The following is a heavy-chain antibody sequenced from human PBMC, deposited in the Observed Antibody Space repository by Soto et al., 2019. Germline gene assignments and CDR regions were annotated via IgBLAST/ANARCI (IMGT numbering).Heavy chain of an antibody. Sequence: ASVKVSCKASGYTFTSYAVHWVRQAPGQRLEWMGWINAGNGNTKYSQKFQGRVTITRDTSASTAYMELSSLRSEDTAVYYCARVTGYYAPDYWGQGTLVTISS. CDR1: GYTFTSYA. J-gene: IGHJ4*02. D-gene: IGHD3-9*01. V-gene: IGHV1-3*01. CDR3: ARVTGYYAPDY. CDR2: INAGNGNT.